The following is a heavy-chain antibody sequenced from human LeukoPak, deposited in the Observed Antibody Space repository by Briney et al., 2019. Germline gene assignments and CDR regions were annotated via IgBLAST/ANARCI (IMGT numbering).Heavy chain of an antibody. CDR3: ARTSFGDYTYDY. Sequence: VASVKVSCNVSGYTFTGYYMHWVRQAPGQGLKWMGRIIPNSGVTNFAQRFQGRVTMTRDTSINTTYMELSRLRSDDTAVYYCARTSFGDYTYDYWGQGTLVTVSS. D-gene: IGHD4-17*01. J-gene: IGHJ4*02. V-gene: IGHV1-2*06. CDR2: IIPNSGVT. CDR1: GYTFTGYY.